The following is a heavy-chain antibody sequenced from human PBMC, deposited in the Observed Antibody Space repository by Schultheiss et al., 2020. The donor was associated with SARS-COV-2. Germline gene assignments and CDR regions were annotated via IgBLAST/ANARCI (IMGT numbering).Heavy chain of an antibody. V-gene: IGHV1-69*13. CDR3: AKESPTFGGVIAC. Sequence: SVKVSCKASGGTFSSYAISWVRQAPGQGLEWMGGIIPIFGTANYAQKFQGRVTITADESTSTAYMELSSLRSEDTAVYYCAKESPTFGGVIACWGQGTLVTVSS. CDR1: GGTFSSYA. CDR2: IIPIFGTA. J-gene: IGHJ4*02. D-gene: IGHD3-16*02.